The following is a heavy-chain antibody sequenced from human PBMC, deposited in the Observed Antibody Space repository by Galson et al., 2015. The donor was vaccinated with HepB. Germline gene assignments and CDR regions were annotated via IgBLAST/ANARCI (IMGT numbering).Heavy chain of an antibody. CDR1: GFTFEDYA. CDR2: INWHTDNT. CDR3: AREGERDILTGYPDWYFDL. Sequence: SLRLSCAVSGFTFEDYAMSWVRQAPGKGLEWVSGINWHTDNTAHADSVKGRFTISGDSARNSLYLQLDSLRAEDTAFYYCAREGERDILTGYPDWYFDLWGRGTLVTVSS. V-gene: IGHV3-20*04. D-gene: IGHD3-9*01. J-gene: IGHJ2*01.